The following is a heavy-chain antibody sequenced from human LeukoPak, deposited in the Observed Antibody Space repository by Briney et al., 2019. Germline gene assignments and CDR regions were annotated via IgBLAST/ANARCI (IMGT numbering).Heavy chain of an antibody. CDR1: GFTFSSYS. D-gene: IGHD6-19*01. CDR2: ISSSSSYI. V-gene: IGHV3-21*01. Sequence: GGSLRLSCAASGFTFSSYSMNWVRQAPGKGLEWVSSISSSSSYIYYADSVKGRFTISRDNAKNSLYLQMNSLRAEDTAVYYCAREYDRIAVALGFWFDPWGQGTLVTVSS. J-gene: IGHJ5*02. CDR3: AREYDRIAVALGFWFDP.